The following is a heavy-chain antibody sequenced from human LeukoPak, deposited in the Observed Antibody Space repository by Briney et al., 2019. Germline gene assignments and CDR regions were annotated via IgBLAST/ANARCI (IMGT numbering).Heavy chain of an antibody. Sequence: ASVKVSCKASGYTFTSYGISWVRQAPGQGLEWMGWISAYNGNTNYAQKLQGRVTMTTDTSTSTAYMELRSLRSDDTAVYYCASGYCSSTSCYAPFDYWGQGTPVTVSS. V-gene: IGHV1-18*01. J-gene: IGHJ4*02. D-gene: IGHD2-2*01. CDR2: ISAYNGNT. CDR1: GYTFTSYG. CDR3: ASGYCSSTSCYAPFDY.